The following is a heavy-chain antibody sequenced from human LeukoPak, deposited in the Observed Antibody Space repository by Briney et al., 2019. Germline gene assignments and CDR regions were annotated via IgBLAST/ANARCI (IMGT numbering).Heavy chain of an antibody. CDR3: AKDANPYDFWSGIDY. V-gene: IGHV3-21*01. D-gene: IGHD3-3*01. CDR1: GFTFSSYS. Sequence: GGSLRLSCAASGFTFSSYSMNWVRQAPGKGLEWVSSISSSSSYIYYADSVKSRFTISRDNAKNSLYLQMNSLRAEDTAVYYCAKDANPYDFWSGIDYWGQGTLVTVSS. CDR2: ISSSSSYI. J-gene: IGHJ4*02.